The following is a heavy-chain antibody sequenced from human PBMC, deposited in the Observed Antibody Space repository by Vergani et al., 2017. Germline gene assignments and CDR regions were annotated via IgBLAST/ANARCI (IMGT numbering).Heavy chain of an antibody. CDR2: ISSSSSTI. CDR1: GFTFSSYS. V-gene: IGHV3-48*01. Sequence: EVQLLESGGGLVQPGGSLRLSCAASGFTFSSYSMNWVRQAPGKGLEWVSYISSSSSTIYYADSVKGRFTISRDNAKNSLYLQMNSLRAEDTAVYYCAREKYYYDSSGYYPDDAFDIWGQGTMVTVSS. J-gene: IGHJ3*02. D-gene: IGHD3-22*01. CDR3: AREKYYYDSSGYYPDDAFDI.